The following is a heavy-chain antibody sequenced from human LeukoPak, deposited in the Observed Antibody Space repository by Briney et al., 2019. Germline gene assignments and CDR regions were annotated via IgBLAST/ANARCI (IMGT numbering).Heavy chain of an antibody. CDR2: ISAYNGNT. D-gene: IGHD3-3*01. J-gene: IGHJ4*02. Sequence: ASVKVSCKASGYTFTSYGIRWLRQAPGQGLEWMGWISAYNGNTNYAQKLQGRVTMTTDTSTSTAYMELRSLRSDDTAVYYCAMSDWSGLSYFDYWGQGTLVTVSS. V-gene: IGHV1-18*01. CDR3: AMSDWSGLSYFDY. CDR1: GYTFTSYG.